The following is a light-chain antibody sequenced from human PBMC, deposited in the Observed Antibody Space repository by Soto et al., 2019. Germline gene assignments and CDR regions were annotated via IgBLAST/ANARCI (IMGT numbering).Light chain of an antibody. CDR3: QQTYSTPFT. Sequence: DIPMTQSPSSLSASVGDRVTITCRASQRLFSFLNWYQQVPGKAPKLLIYTASRLQSGVPSRFSGSESGTDFTLTISSLQPEDFATYYCQQTYSTPFTFGPGTKVDVK. CDR1: QRLFSF. CDR2: TAS. V-gene: IGKV1-39*01. J-gene: IGKJ3*01.